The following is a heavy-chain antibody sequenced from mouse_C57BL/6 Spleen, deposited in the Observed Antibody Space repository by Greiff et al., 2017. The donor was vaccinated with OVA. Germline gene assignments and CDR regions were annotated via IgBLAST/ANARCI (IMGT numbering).Heavy chain of an antibody. CDR2: ISSGSSTI. J-gene: IGHJ4*01. D-gene: IGHD2-4*01. CDR1: GFTFSDYG. Sequence: DVKLVESGGGLVKPGGSLKLSCAASGFTFSDYGMHWVRQAPEKGLEWVAYISSGSSTIYYADTGKGRFTISRDNAKNTLFLQMTSLRAEDTAMYYCARIYYDYGAMDYWGQGTSVTVSS. V-gene: IGHV5-17*01. CDR3: ARIYYDYGAMDY.